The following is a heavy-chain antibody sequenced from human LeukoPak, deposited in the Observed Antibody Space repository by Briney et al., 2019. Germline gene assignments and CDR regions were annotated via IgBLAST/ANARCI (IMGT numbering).Heavy chain of an antibody. CDR3: ARDRYTGSCFDH. V-gene: IGHV3-74*01. D-gene: IGHD1-26*01. CDR1: GFTFSSYW. J-gene: IGHJ4*02. Sequence: GGSLRLSCAASGFTFSSYWMHWVRQPPGKGLVWVSRINSDGSDTGYADSVKGRFTISRDNAKNTLYLQMNSLRAEDTAVYYCARDRYTGSCFDHWGQGALVTVSS. CDR2: INSDGSDT.